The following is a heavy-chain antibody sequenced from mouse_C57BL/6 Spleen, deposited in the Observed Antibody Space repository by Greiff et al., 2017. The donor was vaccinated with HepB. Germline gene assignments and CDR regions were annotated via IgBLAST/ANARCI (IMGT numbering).Heavy chain of an antibody. D-gene: IGHD1-1*01. V-gene: IGHV1-15*01. CDR3: TTYGFAY. Sequence: QVTLKVSGAELVRPGASVTLSCKASGYTFTDYEMHWVKQTPVHGLEWIGAIDPETGGTAYNQKFKGKAILTADKSSSTAYMELRSLTSEDSAVYYCTTYGFAYWGQGTLVTVSA. J-gene: IGHJ3*01. CDR2: IDPETGGT. CDR1: GYTFTDYE.